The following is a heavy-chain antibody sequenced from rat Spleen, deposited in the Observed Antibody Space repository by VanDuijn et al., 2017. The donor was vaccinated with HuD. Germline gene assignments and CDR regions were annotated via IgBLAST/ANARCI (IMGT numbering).Heavy chain of an antibody. D-gene: IGHD1-6*01. V-gene: IGHV5-29*01. CDR3: TRDRYTTDYSGVMDA. J-gene: IGHJ4*01. CDR2: ISYGDSSGHSST. CDR1: GFTFSNYG. Sequence: EVQLVESNGGLVQPGRSLKLSCAASGFTFSNYGMAWVRQTPTKGLEWVATISYGDSSGHSSTYYRDSVKGRFTISRDNAKSTLSLQMNSLRSEDTATYYCTRDRYTTDYSGVMDAWGQGASVTVSS.